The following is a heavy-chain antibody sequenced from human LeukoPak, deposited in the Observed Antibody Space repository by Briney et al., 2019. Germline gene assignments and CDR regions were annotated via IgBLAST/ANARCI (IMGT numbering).Heavy chain of an antibody. Sequence: NPSETLSLTCTVSDGSISSYYWNYIRQPPGKGLEWSGYIYSSGSTKYNPSLKSRVTISVDTSKNQFSLKLSSVTAADTAVYYCARGGSGYDSFYYYGMDVWGQGTTVTVSS. J-gene: IGHJ6*02. D-gene: IGHD5-12*01. CDR3: ARGGSGYDSFYYYGMDV. V-gene: IGHV4-59*01. CDR1: DGSISSYY. CDR2: IYSSGST.